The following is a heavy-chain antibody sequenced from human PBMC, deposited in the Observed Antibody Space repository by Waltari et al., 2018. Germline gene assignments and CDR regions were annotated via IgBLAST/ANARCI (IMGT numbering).Heavy chain of an antibody. CDR3: ASLYGASDAFDI. CDR2: MNPDGTT. CDR1: GGSFGGYY. J-gene: IGHJ3*02. D-gene: IGHD4-17*01. V-gene: IGHV4-34*02. Sequence: QVQLQQWGAGLFKPSETLSVSCAVYGGSFGGYYWSWIRQSPGKGLQWIGEMNPDGTTNYNPSLKSRVTISVDTSKNQFSLRLSSVTAADTAVYYCASLYGASDAFDIWGQGTMVTVSS.